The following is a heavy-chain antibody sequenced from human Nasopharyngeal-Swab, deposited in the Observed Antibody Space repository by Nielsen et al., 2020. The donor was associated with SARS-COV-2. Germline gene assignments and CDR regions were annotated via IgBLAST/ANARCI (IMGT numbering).Heavy chain of an antibody. CDR3: AREGPYSGTNVFDI. J-gene: IGHJ3*02. CDR1: GFSFNNHG. V-gene: IGHV3-33*01. D-gene: IGHD5-12*01. Sequence: GESLKISCAASGFSFNNHGIHWVRQAPGKGLEGVAVIWSDGKTTKYADSVKGRLTISRDKYRNTLYLQMNNLRVEDTAIYYCAREGPYSGTNVFDIWGQGTMVTVSS. CDR2: IWSDGKTT.